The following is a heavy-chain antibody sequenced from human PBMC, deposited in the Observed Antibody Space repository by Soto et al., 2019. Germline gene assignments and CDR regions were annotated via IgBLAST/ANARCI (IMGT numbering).Heavy chain of an antibody. Sequence: QVQLVESGGGVVQPGRSLRLSCVASGFTFSTYGMYWVRQAPGKGLEWVAVLSYDGSDKYYADSVKGHFTISRDNSKNTLYLQMNSLRAEDTAVYYCAKDQRHAFDIWGQGTMVTVSS. CDR3: AKDQRHAFDI. CDR2: LSYDGSDK. J-gene: IGHJ3*02. V-gene: IGHV3-30*18. CDR1: GFTFSTYG.